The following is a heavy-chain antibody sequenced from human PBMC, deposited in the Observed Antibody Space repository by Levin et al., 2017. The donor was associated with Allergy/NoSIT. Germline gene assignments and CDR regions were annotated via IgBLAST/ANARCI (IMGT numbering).Heavy chain of an antibody. D-gene: IGHD2-21*02. V-gene: IGHV3-21*01. J-gene: IGHJ2*01. CDR2: ISSSSSYI. CDR3: ARDIGDLGCGGDCYAGYWYFDL. Sequence: GESLKISCAASGFTFSSYSMNWVRQAPGKGLEWVSSISSSSSYIYYADSVKGRFTISRDNAKNSLYLQMNSLRAEDTAVYYCARDIGDLGCGGDCYAGYWYFDLWGRGTLVTVSS. CDR1: GFTFSSYS.